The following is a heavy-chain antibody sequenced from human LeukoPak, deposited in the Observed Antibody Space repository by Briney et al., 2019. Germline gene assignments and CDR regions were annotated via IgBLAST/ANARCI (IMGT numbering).Heavy chain of an antibody. J-gene: IGHJ4*02. CDR2: INHSGST. CDR1: GGSFSGYY. Sequence: SETLSLTCAVYGGSFSGYYWSWIRQPPGKGLEWIGEINHSGSTNYNPSLKSRDTISVDTSKNQFSLKLSSVTAADTAVYYCARDRLGRVDYWGQGTLVTVSS. D-gene: IGHD3-9*01. CDR3: ARDRLGRVDY. V-gene: IGHV4-34*01.